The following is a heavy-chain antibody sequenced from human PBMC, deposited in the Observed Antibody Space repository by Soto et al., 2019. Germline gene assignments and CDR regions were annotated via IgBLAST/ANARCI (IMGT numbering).Heavy chain of an antibody. Sequence: PGGSLRLSCAASGFTLSSFAMSWVRQAPGKGLEWVSSFSGSGGGTYYAESVRGRFTISRDNSSNTLFLQMSSLRAEDTAVYRCAKHHEKYTTSCLDTWGQGAPVTVSS. CDR1: GFTLSSFA. J-gene: IGHJ4*02. D-gene: IGHD6-13*01. CDR3: AKHHEKYTTSCLDT. V-gene: IGHV3-23*01. CDR2: FSGSGGGT.